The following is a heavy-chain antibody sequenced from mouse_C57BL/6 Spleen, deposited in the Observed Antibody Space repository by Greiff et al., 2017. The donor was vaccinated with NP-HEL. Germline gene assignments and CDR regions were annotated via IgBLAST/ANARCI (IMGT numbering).Heavy chain of an antibody. CDR3: TRDQDGNRCFDV. CDR1: GFTFSSYA. CDR2: ISSGGDYI. D-gene: IGHD2-1*01. J-gene: IGHJ1*03. Sequence: EVMLVESGEGLVKPGGSLKLSCAASGFTFSSYAMSWVRQTPEKRLEWVAYISSGGDYIYYADTVKGRFTISRDNARNTLYLQMSSLKSEDTAMYYCTRDQDGNRCFDVWGTGTTVTVSS. V-gene: IGHV5-9-1*02.